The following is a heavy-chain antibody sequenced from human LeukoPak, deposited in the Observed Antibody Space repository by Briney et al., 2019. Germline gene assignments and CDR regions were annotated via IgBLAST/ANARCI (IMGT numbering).Heavy chain of an antibody. CDR1: GGSISSYY. J-gene: IGHJ4*02. CDR2: IYYSGST. V-gene: IGHV4-59*12. CDR3: ARVHDYEDYFDY. Sequence: SETLSLTCTVSGGSISSYYWSWIRQPPGKGLEWIGYIYYSGSTNYNPSLKSRVTISVDTSKNQFSLKLSSVTAADTAVYYCARVHDYEDYFDYWGQGTLVTVSS. D-gene: IGHD4-17*01.